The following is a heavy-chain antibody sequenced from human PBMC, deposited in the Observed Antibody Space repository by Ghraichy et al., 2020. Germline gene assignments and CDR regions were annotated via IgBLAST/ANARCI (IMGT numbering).Heavy chain of an antibody. D-gene: IGHD3-22*01. J-gene: IGHJ3*02. CDR3: ARASYYYDSSGPSPMSTFDI. Sequence: SETLSLTCAVSGGSISSGGYSWSWIRQPPGKGLEWIGYIYHSGSTYYNPSLKSRVTISVDRSKNQFSLKLSSVTAADTAVYYCARASYYYDSSGPSPMSTFDIWGQGTMVTVSS. CDR1: GGSISSGGYS. CDR2: IYHSGST. V-gene: IGHV4-30-2*01.